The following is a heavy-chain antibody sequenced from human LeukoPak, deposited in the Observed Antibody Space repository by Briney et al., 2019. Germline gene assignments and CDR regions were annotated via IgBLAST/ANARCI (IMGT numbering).Heavy chain of an antibody. CDR1: GFTFSSYW. V-gene: IGHV3-7*01. CDR2: IKQDGSEK. Sequence: PGGSLRLSCAASGFTFSSYWMCWVRQAPGKGLEWVANIKQDGSEKYYVDSVKGRFTISRDNAKNSLYLQMSSLRAEDTAVYYCAGDWEAGDDYWGQGTLVTVSS. J-gene: IGHJ4*02. CDR3: AGDWEAGDDY. D-gene: IGHD7-27*01.